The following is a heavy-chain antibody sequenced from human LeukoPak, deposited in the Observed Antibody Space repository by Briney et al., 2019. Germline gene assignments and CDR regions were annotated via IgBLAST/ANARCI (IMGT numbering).Heavy chain of an antibody. V-gene: IGHV3-7*01. CDR1: GFTISTNW. CDR2: IKQDGSEK. J-gene: IGHJ3*02. CDR3: AREGGIVVVPAAIGSPDAFDI. D-gene: IGHD2-2*01. Sequence: GGSLRLSCVASGFTISTNWMSWVRQAPGKGLEWVANIKQDGSEKYYVDSVKGRFAISRDNAKNSLFLQMNSLRAEDTAVYYCAREGGIVVVPAAIGSPDAFDIWGQGTMVTVSS.